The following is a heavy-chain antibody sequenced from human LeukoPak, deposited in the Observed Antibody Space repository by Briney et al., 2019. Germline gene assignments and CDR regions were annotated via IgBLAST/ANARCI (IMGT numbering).Heavy chain of an antibody. Sequence: GGSLRLSCAASGFTFSSYGMHWVRQAPGKGLEWVAVISYDGSNKYYADSVKGRFTISRDNSKNTLYLQMNSLRAEDTAVYYCARPRFLIKDIVAGNAFDIWGQGTMVTVSS. CDR2: ISYDGSNK. D-gene: IGHD2-15*01. CDR1: GFTFSSYG. CDR3: ARPRFLIKDIVAGNAFDI. V-gene: IGHV3-30*03. J-gene: IGHJ3*02.